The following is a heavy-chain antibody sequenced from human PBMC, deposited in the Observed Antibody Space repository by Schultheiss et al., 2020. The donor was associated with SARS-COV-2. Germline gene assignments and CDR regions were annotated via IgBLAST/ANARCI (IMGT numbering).Heavy chain of an antibody. CDR1: GFTFSSYA. Sequence: GGSLRLSCAASGFTFSSYAMSWVRQAPGRGLEWVGRIKSKTDGGTTDYAAPVKGRFTISRDNSKNTLYLQMNSLRAEDTAVYYCARGGMVDAFDIWGQGTMVTVSS. D-gene: IGHD2-8*01. J-gene: IGHJ3*02. CDR2: IKSKTDGGTT. CDR3: ARGGMVDAFDI. V-gene: IGHV3-15*01.